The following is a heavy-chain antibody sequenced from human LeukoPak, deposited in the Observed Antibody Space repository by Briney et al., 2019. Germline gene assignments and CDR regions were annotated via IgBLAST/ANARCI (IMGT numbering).Heavy chain of an antibody. CDR2: ISGSGRST. CDR3: ARELYYYGSGSLVSYWFDP. D-gene: IGHD3-10*01. Sequence: GGLRLSCAASEFTFYRYCMNWVRQAPGKGLEWVSGISGSGRSTYYADSVKGRFTISRDNSKNTLYLQMNSLRAEDTAVYYCARELYYYGSGSLVSYWFDPWGQGTLVTVSS. J-gene: IGHJ5*02. V-gene: IGHV3-23*01. CDR1: EFTFYRYC.